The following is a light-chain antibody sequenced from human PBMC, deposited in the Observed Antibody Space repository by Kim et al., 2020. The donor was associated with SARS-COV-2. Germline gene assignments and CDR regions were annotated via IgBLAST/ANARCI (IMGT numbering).Light chain of an antibody. J-gene: IGKJ1*01. CDR3: QQYGSARWT. CDR2: GAP. CDR1: QGVRSTY. V-gene: IGKV3-20*01. Sequence: CPRERAPPSRGASQGVRSTYLAWYHQKPGQAPRSLIYGAPSRPTGIPERLRGRGSGTHSTLPTSRLGPEDLEVYYCQQYGSARWTLGQGTKVEIK.